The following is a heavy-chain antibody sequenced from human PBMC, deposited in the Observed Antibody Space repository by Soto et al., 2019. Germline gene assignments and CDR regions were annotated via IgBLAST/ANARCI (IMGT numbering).Heavy chain of an antibody. Sequence: GVSLRLTCAVSGFTVSNTYMSWVRQAPGKGLEWVGVIYRGVSTHYADSVKGRFTISRDDSKNTIYLQMNSLRAEDTAVYYCARDRSDSSPADSFDVWGKGTMVTVSS. CDR3: ARDRSDSSPADSFDV. CDR2: IYRGVST. J-gene: IGHJ3*01. CDR1: GFTVSNTY. V-gene: IGHV3-53*01. D-gene: IGHD6-25*01.